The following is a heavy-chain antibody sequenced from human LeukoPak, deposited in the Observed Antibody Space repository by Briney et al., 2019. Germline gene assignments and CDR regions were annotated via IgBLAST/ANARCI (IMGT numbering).Heavy chain of an antibody. CDR2: ISGPSSCT. Sequence: GGSLRLSCAASGFTFSNYAMSWVRQAPGKGLEWVSAISGPSSCTYYADSVKGRFTISRDNSKNTLYLQLNSLRADDTALYYCSKDPAPNEYWGQGTLVTVS. CDR1: GFTFSNYA. J-gene: IGHJ4*02. V-gene: IGHV3-23*01. CDR3: SKDPAPNEY.